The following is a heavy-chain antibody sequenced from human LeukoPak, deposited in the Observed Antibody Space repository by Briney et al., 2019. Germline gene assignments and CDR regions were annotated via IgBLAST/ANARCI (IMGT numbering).Heavy chain of an antibody. J-gene: IGHJ4*02. CDR1: GGTFSSYA. Sequence: SVKVSCKASGGTFSSYAISWVRQAPGQGLEWMGGIIPIFGTANYAQKFQGRVTITADKSTSTAYMELSSLRSDDTAVYYCARDGIYDILTGYYSDRYYFDYWGQGTLVTVSS. CDR2: IIPIFGTA. V-gene: IGHV1-69*06. D-gene: IGHD3-9*01. CDR3: ARDGIYDILTGYYSDRYYFDY.